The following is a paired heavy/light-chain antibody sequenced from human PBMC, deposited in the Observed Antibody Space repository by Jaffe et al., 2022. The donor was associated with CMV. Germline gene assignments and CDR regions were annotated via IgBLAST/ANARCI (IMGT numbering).Light chain of an antibody. CDR3: QQSYSTSVGG. J-gene: IGKJ1*01. Sequence: DIQMTQSPSSLSASVGDRVTITCRASQSISSYLNWYQQKPGKAPKLLIYAASSLQSGVPSRFSGSGSGTDFTLTISSLQPEDFATYYCQQSYSTSVGGFGQGTKVEIK. CDR2: AAS. V-gene: IGKV1-39*01. CDR1: QSISSY.
Heavy chain of an antibody. CDR3: ARDPRHYYYDSSGYSRESAFDI. J-gene: IGHJ3*02. V-gene: IGHV3-11*06. CDR2: ISSSSSYT. D-gene: IGHD3-22*01. Sequence: QVQLVESGGGLVKPGGSLRLSCAASGFTFSDYYMSWIRQAPGKGLEWVSYISSSSSYTNYADSVKGRFTISRDNAKNSLYLQMNSLRAEDTAVYYCARDPRHYYYDSSGYSRESAFDIWGQGTMVTVSS. CDR1: GFTFSDYY.